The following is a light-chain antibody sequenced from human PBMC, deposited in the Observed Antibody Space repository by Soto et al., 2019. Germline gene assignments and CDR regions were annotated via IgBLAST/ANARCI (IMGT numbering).Light chain of an antibody. J-gene: IGLJ1*01. CDR1: SSDVGGYNY. Sequence: QSVLTQPASVSGSPGQSITISCTGTSSDVGGYNYVSWYQQHPGKAPKLMIYDVSNRPSGVSNRFSGSKSGNTASLTISGLQAEDEADYCCSSYTSSSTYVSGTGTKVTVL. V-gene: IGLV2-14*01. CDR2: DVS. CDR3: SSYTSSSTYV.